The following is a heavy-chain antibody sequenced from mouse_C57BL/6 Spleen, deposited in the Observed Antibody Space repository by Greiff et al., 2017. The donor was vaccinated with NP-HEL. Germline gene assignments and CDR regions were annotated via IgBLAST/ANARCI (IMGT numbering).Heavy chain of an antibody. V-gene: IGHV2-2*01. D-gene: IGHD2-4*01. CDR1: GFSFTSYG. J-gene: IGHJ3*01. Sequence: QVQLQQSGPGLVQPSQSLSITCTVSGFSFTSYGVHWVRQSPGKGLEWLGVIWSGGSTDYKAAFISRLSISKDNSKSQVFFKMNSLQADDTAIYYCASCDYDEDWFAYWGKGTLVTVSA. CDR2: IWSGGST. CDR3: ASCDYDEDWFAY.